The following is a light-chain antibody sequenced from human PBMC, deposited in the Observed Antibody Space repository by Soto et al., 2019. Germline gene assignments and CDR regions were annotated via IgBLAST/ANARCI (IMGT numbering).Light chain of an antibody. J-gene: IGKJ5*01. CDR2: AAS. V-gene: IGKV3-20*01. CDR1: QSVSSSQ. CDR3: QQYGSSPLVN. Sequence: EIVLTQSPGTLSLSPGERATLSCRASQSVSSSQLGWYQQKPGQAPRLLVYAASTRATGIPDRFSGSGSGTDFTLTISRLEPEDFAVYYCQQYGSSPLVNFGQGTRLEIK.